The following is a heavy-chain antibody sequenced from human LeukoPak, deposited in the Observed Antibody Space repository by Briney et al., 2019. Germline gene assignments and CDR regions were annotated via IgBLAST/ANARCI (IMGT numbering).Heavy chain of an antibody. J-gene: IGHJ4*02. D-gene: IGHD3-22*01. CDR2: INPNSGDT. CDR1: GYTFTGYY. Sequence: ASVKVSCKASGYTFTGYYMHWVRQAPGQGLEWMGWINPNSGDTNYIQKFKGRVTMTRDTSISTGYMELTRLRSDDTAVYYCARTKATDYYGSSGYLGSDHWGQGTLVIVSS. CDR3: ARTKATDYYGSSGYLGSDH. V-gene: IGHV1-2*02.